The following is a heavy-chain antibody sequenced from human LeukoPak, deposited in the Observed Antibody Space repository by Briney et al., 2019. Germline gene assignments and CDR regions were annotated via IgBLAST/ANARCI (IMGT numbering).Heavy chain of an antibody. CDR1: GFTFSSYW. J-gene: IGHJ4*02. Sequence: QPGGSLRLSCEGSGFTFSSYWMSWVRQAPGKGLEWVANIKQDGSEKYYVDSVKGRFTISRDNAKNSLYLQMNSLRAEDTAVYYCARDFGNYYDFWSGYYGPSFDYWGQGTLVTVSS. CDR3: ARDFGNYYDFWSGYYGPSFDY. V-gene: IGHV3-7*01. CDR2: IKQDGSEK. D-gene: IGHD3-3*01.